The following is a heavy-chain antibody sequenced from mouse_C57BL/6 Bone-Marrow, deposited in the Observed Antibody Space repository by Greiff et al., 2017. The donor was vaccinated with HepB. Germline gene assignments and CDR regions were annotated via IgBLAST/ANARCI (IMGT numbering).Heavy chain of an antibody. Sequence: EVKLMESGGGLVKPGGSLKLSCAASGFTFSDYGMHWVRQAPEKGLEWVAYISSGSSTIYYADTVKGRITISRDNAKNTLFLQMTSLRSEDTALYYCARGIYYGNLYYFDYWGQGTTLTVSS. V-gene: IGHV5-17*01. J-gene: IGHJ2*01. CDR3: ARGIYYGNLYYFDY. CDR2: ISSGSSTI. CDR1: GFTFSDYG. D-gene: IGHD2-1*01.